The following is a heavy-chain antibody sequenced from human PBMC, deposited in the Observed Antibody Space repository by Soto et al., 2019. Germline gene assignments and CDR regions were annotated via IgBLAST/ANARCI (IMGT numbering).Heavy chain of an antibody. Sequence: SETLSLTCTVSGGSISSYYWSWIRQTPGKGLEWIGYIYYSGSTNYNPSLKSRVTISVDTSKNQFSLKLSSVTAADTAVYYCAVGSTSCYVDSCDYYYMDVWGKGTTVTVSS. CDR2: IYYSGST. V-gene: IGHV4-59*08. CDR3: AVGSTSCYVDSCDYYYMDV. J-gene: IGHJ6*03. D-gene: IGHD2-2*01. CDR1: GGSISSYY.